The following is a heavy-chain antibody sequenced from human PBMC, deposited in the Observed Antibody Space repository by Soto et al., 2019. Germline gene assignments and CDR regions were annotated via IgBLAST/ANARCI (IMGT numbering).Heavy chain of an antibody. CDR2: ISGSGGST. J-gene: IGHJ2*01. CDR1: GFTFSSYA. CDR3: AKRKWGGWYCDL. V-gene: IGHV3-23*01. Sequence: EVQLLESGGGLVQPGGSLRLSCAASGFTFSSYAMSWVRQAPGKGLEWVSAISGSGGSTYYADSVKGRFTISRDNSKNTLYLQMNSLRAEGTAVCYCAKRKWGGWYCDLWGRGTLVTFSS. D-gene: IGHD1-26*01.